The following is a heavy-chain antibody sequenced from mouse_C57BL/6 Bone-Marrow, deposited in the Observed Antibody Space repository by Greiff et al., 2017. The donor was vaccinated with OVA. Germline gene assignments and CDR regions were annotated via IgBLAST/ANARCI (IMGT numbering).Heavy chain of an antibody. V-gene: IGHV1-82*01. CDR2: IYPGDGDT. Sequence: VKVVESGPELVKPGASVKISCKASGYAFSSSWMNWVKQRPGKGLEWIGRIYPGDGDTNYNGKFKGKATLTADKSSSTAYMQLSSLTSEDSAVYFCGGRYFDYWGQGTTLTVSS. CDR3: GGRYFDY. CDR1: GYAFSSSW. J-gene: IGHJ2*01.